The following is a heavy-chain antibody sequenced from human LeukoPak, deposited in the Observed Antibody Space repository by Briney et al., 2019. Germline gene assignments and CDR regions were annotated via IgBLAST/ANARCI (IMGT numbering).Heavy chain of an antibody. Sequence: TPSETLSLTCAVYGGSFSGYYWSWIRQPPGKGLEWIGEINHSGSTNYNPSLKSRVTISVDTSKNQFSLKLSSVTAADTAVYYCARHFLRFGEFSYYYYYMDVWGKGTTVTISS. J-gene: IGHJ6*03. CDR3: ARHFLRFGEFSYYYYYMDV. V-gene: IGHV4-34*01. CDR2: INHSGST. CDR1: GGSFSGYY. D-gene: IGHD3-10*01.